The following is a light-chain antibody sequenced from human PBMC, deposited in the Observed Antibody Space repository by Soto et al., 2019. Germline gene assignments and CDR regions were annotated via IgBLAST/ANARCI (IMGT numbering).Light chain of an antibody. V-gene: IGKV1-16*01. CDR3: PHYDGYPQI. CDR1: QGISTF. CDR2: AAS. Sequence: DIQMTQSPSSLSASVGDRVTITCRASQGISTFLAWFQQKPGKAPKTLIYAASSLHSGVPSRFSCSGSGTDFTLTISSLQPEDFATYYCPHYDGYPQIFGQGTRLEIK. J-gene: IGKJ5*01.